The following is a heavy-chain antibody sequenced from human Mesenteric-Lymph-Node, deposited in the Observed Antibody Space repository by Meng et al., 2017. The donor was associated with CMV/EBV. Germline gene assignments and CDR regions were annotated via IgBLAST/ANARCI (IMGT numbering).Heavy chain of an antibody. CDR1: GFTFSSYE. V-gene: IGHV5-51*01. Sequence: TCAASGFTFSSYEMNWVRQAPGKGLEWMGIIYPGDSDTRYSPSFQGQVTISADKSISTAYLQWSSLKASDTAIYYCARQGWSDFDYWGQGTLVTVSS. CDR2: IYPGDSDT. CDR3: ARQGWSDFDY. J-gene: IGHJ4*02. D-gene: IGHD2-15*01.